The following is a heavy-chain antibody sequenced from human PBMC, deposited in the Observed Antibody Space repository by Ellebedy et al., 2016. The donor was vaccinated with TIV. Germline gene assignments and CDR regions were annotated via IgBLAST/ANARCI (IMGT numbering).Heavy chain of an antibody. CDR2: ISSTGSYM. D-gene: IGHD3-10*01. CDR3: ARDQGEWLRHNGMDV. J-gene: IGHJ6*02. Sequence: GESLKISCAASGFTFSSYSMNWVRQAPGKGLEWVSSISSTGSYMYYADSVKGRFTISRDNAKNSLYLQMSSLRAEDTAVYYCARDQGEWLRHNGMDVWGQGTTVTVSS. V-gene: IGHV3-21*03. CDR1: GFTFSSYS.